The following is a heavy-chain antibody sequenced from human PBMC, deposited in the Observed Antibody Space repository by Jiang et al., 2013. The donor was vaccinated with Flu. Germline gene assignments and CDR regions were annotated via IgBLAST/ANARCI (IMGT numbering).Heavy chain of an antibody. CDR1: GGSISSSNW. V-gene: IGHV4-4*02. Sequence: GLVKPSGTLSLTCAVSGGSISSSNWRSWVRQPPGKGLEWIGEIYHSGSTNYNPSLKSRVTISVDKSKNQFSLKLSSVTAADTAVYYCARDRGYSGYEWDYWGQGTLVTVSS. CDR2: IYHSGST. CDR3: ARDRGYSGYEWDY. D-gene: IGHD5-12*01. J-gene: IGHJ4*02.